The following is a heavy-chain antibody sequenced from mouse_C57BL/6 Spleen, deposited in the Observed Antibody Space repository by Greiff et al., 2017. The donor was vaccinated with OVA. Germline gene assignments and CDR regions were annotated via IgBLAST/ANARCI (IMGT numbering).Heavy chain of an antibody. CDR2: INPSTGGT. J-gene: IGHJ2*01. CDR3: ARVDGSSWVDY. D-gene: IGHD1-1*01. CDR1: GYSFTGYY. Sequence: EVQLQQSGPELVKPGASVKISCKASGYSFTGYYMNWVKQSPEKSLEWIGEINPSTGGTTYNQKFKAKATLTVDKSSSTAYMQLKSLTSEDSAVYYCARVDGSSWVDYWGQGTTLTVSS. V-gene: IGHV1-42*01.